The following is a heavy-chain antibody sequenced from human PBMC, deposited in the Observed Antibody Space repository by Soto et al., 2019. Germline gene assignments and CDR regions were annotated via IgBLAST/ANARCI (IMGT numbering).Heavy chain of an antibody. V-gene: IGHV4-31*03. CDR2: IYYSGST. CDR3: ASEQGVGYGAGSFRWFDP. D-gene: IGHD3-10*01. Sequence: QVQLQESGPGLVKPSQTLSLTCTVSGGSISSGGYYWSWIRQHPEKGLEWIGYIYYSGSTYYNPSLKSRVTMSLDTSENHFSRNLSSVTAADTAMYYCASEQGVGYGAGSFRWFDPWGQGTLVTVSS. J-gene: IGHJ5*02. CDR1: GGSISSGGYY.